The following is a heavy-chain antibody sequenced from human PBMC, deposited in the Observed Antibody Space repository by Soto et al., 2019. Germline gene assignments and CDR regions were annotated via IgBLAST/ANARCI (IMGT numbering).Heavy chain of an antibody. D-gene: IGHD2-15*01. CDR3: AKDFGYCSGGSCYHPY. Sequence: EVQLLESGGGLVQPGGSLRLSCAASGFTFSSYAMSWVRQAPGKGLEWVSAISGSGGSTYYADSVKGRFTISRDNSKNTLYLQMNSLRAEDTAVYYCAKDFGYCSGGSCYHPYWGQGTLVTVSS. CDR2: ISGSGGST. CDR1: GFTFSSYA. V-gene: IGHV3-23*01. J-gene: IGHJ4*02.